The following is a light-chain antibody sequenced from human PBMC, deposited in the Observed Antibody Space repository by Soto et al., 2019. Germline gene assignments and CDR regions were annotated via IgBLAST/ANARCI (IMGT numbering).Light chain of an antibody. CDR3: EKFNNAPFT. CDR1: QDISVY. Sequence: DIQMTQYQSSLSASVGDRVTITCRSSQDISVYLAWSQQKPGKVPKLLIYSASTLLSVVRSRFSGSGSGTDVTITISLWQREEVATYYCEKFNNAPFTFGQRTRPEI. V-gene: IGKV1-27*01. CDR2: SAS. J-gene: IGKJ5*01.